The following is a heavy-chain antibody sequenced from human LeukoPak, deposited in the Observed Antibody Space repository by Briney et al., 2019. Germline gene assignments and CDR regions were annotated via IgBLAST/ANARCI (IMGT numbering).Heavy chain of an antibody. CDR1: GASISSSGYF. CDR3: ARGTRVGNTGYSFDY. J-gene: IGHJ4*01. V-gene: IGHV4-39*01. Sequence: SETLSLTCPVSGASISSSGYFWGWIRQPPGKGLEWIGNIYSSGTTYYNPSLKSRLTISVDTSKNQFSLKLSSVSATDAAVYYCARGTRVGNTGYSFDYWGHGTLVTVSS. CDR2: IYSSGTT. D-gene: IGHD3-9*01.